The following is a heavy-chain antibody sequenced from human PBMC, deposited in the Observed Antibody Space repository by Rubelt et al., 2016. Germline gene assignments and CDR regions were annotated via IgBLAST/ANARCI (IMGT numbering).Heavy chain of an antibody. V-gene: IGHV1-18*01. D-gene: IGHD6-19*01. CDR1: GYTFTSYG. Sequence: QVQLVQSGAEVKKPGASVKVSCKASGYTFTSYGISWVRQAPGQGLEWMGWISAYNGNTNYAQKLQGRATMATDTSTSTAYMELRSLGSDDTAVYYCARDLYKGPRWLVAYWGQGTLVTVSS. CDR2: ISAYNGNT. CDR3: ARDLYKGPRWLVAY. J-gene: IGHJ4*02.